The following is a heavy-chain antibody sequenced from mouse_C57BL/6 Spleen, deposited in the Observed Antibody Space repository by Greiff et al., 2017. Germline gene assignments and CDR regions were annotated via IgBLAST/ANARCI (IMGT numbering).Heavy chain of an antibody. Sequence: QVQLLQPGAELVKPGASVKMSCKASGYTFTSYWITWVKQRPGQGLEWIGDINPGSGSTNYNEKFKSKATLTVDTSCSTAYMQLSSLTSEDSAVYYCARGDRSSGYVGAMDDWGQGTSVTVSS. CDR1: GYTFTSYW. J-gene: IGHJ4*01. CDR2: INPGSGST. CDR3: ARGDRSSGYVGAMDD. D-gene: IGHD3-2*02. V-gene: IGHV1-55*01.